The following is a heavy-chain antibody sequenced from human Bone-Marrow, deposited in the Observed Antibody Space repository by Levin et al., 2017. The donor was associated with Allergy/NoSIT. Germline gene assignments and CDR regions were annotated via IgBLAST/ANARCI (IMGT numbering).Heavy chain of an antibody. V-gene: IGHV2-70*04. CDR1: GFSVTTHRMR. CDR2: IDWDDDK. Sequence: QTLSLTCTVSGFSVTTHRMRVSWIRQPPGKALEWLARIDWDDDKFYNTSLKTRLTISKDTSKNQVVLRMTNMDPVDTGTYYCARTLPSNDGWNAFDFWGQGTHVTVSA. D-gene: IGHD1-1*01. J-gene: IGHJ4*02. CDR3: ARTLPSNDGWNAFDF.